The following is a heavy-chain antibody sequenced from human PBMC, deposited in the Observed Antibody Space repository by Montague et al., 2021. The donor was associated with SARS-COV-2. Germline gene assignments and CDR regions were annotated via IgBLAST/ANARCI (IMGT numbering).Heavy chain of an antibody. D-gene: IGHD3-10*01. J-gene: IGHJ4*02. V-gene: IGHV4-30-2*06. CDR2: ILHSGST. CDR3: ARAASPRGAFDV. CDR1: GGSINSGGYS. Sequence: TLSLTCAVSGGSINSGGYSWSWIRQSPGKGLEWIGYILHSGSTYYNPSLWSRVTISVDRSKSQFSLNLTSMTAADTAVYFCARAASPRGAFDVWGQGTLVTVSS.